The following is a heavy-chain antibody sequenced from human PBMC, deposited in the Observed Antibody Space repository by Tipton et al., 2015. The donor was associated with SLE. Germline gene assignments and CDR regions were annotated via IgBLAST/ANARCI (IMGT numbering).Heavy chain of an antibody. D-gene: IGHD3-3*01. CDR3: ARGLEWLPRGAFDI. J-gene: IGHJ3*02. V-gene: IGHV4-4*09. Sequence: TLSLTCTVSGGSISSHYWSWIRQPPGKGLEWIGYIYTSGSTNYNPSLKSRVTISVDTSKNQFSLKLSSVTAADTAVYYCARGLEWLPRGAFDIWGQGTMVTVSS. CDR2: IYTSGST. CDR1: GGSISSHY.